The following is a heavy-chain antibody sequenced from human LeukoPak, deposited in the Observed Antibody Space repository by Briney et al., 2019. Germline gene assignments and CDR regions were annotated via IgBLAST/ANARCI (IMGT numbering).Heavy chain of an antibody. V-gene: IGHV3-30*18. J-gene: IGHJ6*02. Sequence: GRSLRLSCAASGFTFSSYGVHWVRQAPGKGREWVAVISHDGSNKYYADSVKGRFTISRDNSKNTLYLQMNSLRAEDTAVYYCAKDIWNSSGWYGYYYYGMDVWGQGTTVTVSS. CDR3: AKDIWNSSGWYGYYYYGMDV. D-gene: IGHD6-19*01. CDR2: ISHDGSNK. CDR1: GFTFSSYG.